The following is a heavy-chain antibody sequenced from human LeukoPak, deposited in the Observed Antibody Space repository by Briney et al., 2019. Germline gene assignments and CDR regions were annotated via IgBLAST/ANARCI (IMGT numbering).Heavy chain of an antibody. CDR3: AKGFTVTTGGYYFDY. Sequence: GGSLRLSCAASGFTFSSYAMHWVRQAPGKGLEWVAVISYDGSNKYYADSVKGRFTISRDNSKNTLYLQMNSLRAEDMALYYCAKGFTVTTGGYYFDYWGQGTLVTVSS. CDR1: GFTFSSYA. J-gene: IGHJ4*02. V-gene: IGHV3-30*04. D-gene: IGHD4-17*01. CDR2: ISYDGSNK.